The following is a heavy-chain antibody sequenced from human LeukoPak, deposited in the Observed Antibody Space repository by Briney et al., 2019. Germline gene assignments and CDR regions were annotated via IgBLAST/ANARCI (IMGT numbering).Heavy chain of an antibody. J-gene: IGHJ4*02. V-gene: IGHV3-30-3*01. CDR3: ANLDY. CDR2: ISYDGSNK. CDR1: GFTFSSYA. Sequence: GGSLRLSCAASGFTFSSYAMHWVRQAPGKGLEWVAVISYDGSNKYYADSVKGRFTISRDNSKNTLYLQMNSLRAEDTAVYYCANLDYWGQGTLVTVSS.